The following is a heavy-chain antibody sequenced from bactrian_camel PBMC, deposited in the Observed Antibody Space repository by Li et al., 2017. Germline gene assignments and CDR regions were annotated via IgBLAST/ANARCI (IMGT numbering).Heavy chain of an antibody. V-gene: IGHV3S53*01. Sequence: VESGGGSVEVGRSLRLSCVGSGDIFETCGVGWYRQAPGEEREWVARIDPTGSATCADSVKGRFTISKDNAGNTWYLRMDSLKPEDTAMYYCAVDGDPSTAKVEHGIWVDYDYAYWGQGTQVTVS. J-gene: IGHJ4*01. D-gene: IGHD3*01. CDR1: GDIFETCG. CDR3: AVDGDPSTAKVEHGIWVDYDYAY. CDR2: IDPTGSA.